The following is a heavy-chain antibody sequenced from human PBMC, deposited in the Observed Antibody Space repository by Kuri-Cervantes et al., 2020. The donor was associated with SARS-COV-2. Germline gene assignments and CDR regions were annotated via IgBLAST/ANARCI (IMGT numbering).Heavy chain of an antibody. CDR1: GFTFSDYY. CDR2: ISSSSSYA. V-gene: IGHV3-11*06. Sequence: GGSLRLSCAASGFTFSDYYMSWIRQAPGKGLEWVSYISSSSSYANYADSVKGRFTTSRDNAKNSLYLQMNSLRAEDTAVYYCARTYYDILTGYCPFDYWGQGTLVTVSS. J-gene: IGHJ4*02. D-gene: IGHD3-9*01. CDR3: ARTYYDILTGYCPFDY.